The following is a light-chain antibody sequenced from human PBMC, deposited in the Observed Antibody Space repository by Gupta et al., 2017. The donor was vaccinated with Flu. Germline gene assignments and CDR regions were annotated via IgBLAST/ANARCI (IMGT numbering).Light chain of an antibody. J-gene: IGKJ2*01. CDR3: QQTFNSPYT. Sequence: DIQMTQSPSSLSASVGDRVTITCRAGQSVNNYLNWYQKKPGKAPKLLIYAASSVQSGVPSRFTGSGSETDFTLTISILQPEDDATYFCQQTFNSPYTFGQGTRLEIK. CDR2: AAS. CDR1: QSVNNY. V-gene: IGKV1-39*01.